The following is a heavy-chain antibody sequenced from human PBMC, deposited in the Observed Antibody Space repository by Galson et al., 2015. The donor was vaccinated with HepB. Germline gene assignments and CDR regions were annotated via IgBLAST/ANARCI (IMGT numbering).Heavy chain of an antibody. V-gene: IGHV3-23*01. CDR2: ISGSGGST. CDR1: GFTFSSYA. D-gene: IGHD3-10*01. Sequence: SLRLSCAASGFTFSSYAMSWVRQAPGKGLEWVSGISGSGGSTYYADSVKGRFTISRDNSKNTLYLQMNSLRAEDTAVYYCAKDSITSWFGEFWERYFDYWGQGTLVTVSS. J-gene: IGHJ4*02. CDR3: AKDSITSWFGEFWERYFDY.